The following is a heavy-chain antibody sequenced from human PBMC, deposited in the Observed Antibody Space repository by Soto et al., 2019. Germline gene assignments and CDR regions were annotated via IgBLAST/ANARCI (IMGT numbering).Heavy chain of an antibody. J-gene: IGHJ4*02. V-gene: IGHV3-30*03. Sequence: QVQLVESGGGVVQPGRSLRLSCAASGFSFKNYGMHWVRQAPGKGLEWVAAISYDGKNKYYADSVRGRFTISRDNSKNTLYLQMNSLRAEDTAVYFCARDNLQVWLEDLGQGSLVIVSS. CDR2: ISYDGKNK. CDR1: GFSFKNYG. CDR3: ARDNLQVWLED. D-gene: IGHD3-16*01.